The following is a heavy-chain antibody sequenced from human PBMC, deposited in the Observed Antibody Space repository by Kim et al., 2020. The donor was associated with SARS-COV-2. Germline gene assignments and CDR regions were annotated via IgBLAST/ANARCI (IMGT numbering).Heavy chain of an antibody. CDR3: AKDSGSGWYELESRYFDL. Sequence: GGSLRLSCAASGFTFDDYAMHWVRQAPGKGLEWVSLISGDGGSTYYADSVKGRFTISRDNSKNSLYLQMNSLRTEDTALYYCAKDSGSGWYELESRYFDLWGRGTLVTVSS. D-gene: IGHD6-19*01. CDR2: ISGDGGST. J-gene: IGHJ2*01. V-gene: IGHV3-43*02. CDR1: GFTFDDYA.